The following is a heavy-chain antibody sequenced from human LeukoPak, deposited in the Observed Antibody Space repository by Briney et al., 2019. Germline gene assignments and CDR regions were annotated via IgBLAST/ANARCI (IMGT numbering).Heavy chain of an antibody. Sequence: SVKVSCKASGGTFSSYAISWVRQAPGQGLEWMGGIIPIFGTANYAQKFQGRVTITADESTSTAYMELSSLRSEDTAVYYCARQEGNYDSSGYFDYWGRGTLVTVSS. CDR3: ARQEGNYDSSGYFDY. D-gene: IGHD3-22*01. CDR2: IIPIFGTA. V-gene: IGHV1-69*13. CDR1: GGTFSSYA. J-gene: IGHJ4*02.